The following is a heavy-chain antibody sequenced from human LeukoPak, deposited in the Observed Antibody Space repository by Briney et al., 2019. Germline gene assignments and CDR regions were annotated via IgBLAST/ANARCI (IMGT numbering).Heavy chain of an antibody. D-gene: IGHD1-7*01. V-gene: IGHV3-74*01. CDR1: GFTFSSYS. CDR3: ARDMNYNLDY. J-gene: IGHJ4*02. Sequence: PGGSLRLSCAASGFTFSSYSMNWVRQAPGKGLEWVSRIDIDGNTNYADPVKGRFTISRDNAKNTVYLQMNSLRADDTAVYYCARDMNYNLDYWGQGNLVTVSP. CDR2: IDIDGNT.